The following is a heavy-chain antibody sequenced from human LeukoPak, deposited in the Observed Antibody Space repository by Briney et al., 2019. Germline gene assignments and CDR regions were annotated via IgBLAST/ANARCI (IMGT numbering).Heavy chain of an antibody. Sequence: GGSLRLSCAASGFTFSSYTMSWVRQAPGKGLEWVSTITTSDGNTYYADSVKGRFTISRDNSKNTLYLQMNSLRAEDTAVYYCARDWGGYCSGGSCYYGMDVWGQGTTVTVSS. D-gene: IGHD2-15*01. J-gene: IGHJ6*02. CDR1: GFTFSSYT. V-gene: IGHV3-23*01. CDR3: ARDWGGYCSGGSCYYGMDV. CDR2: ITTSDGNT.